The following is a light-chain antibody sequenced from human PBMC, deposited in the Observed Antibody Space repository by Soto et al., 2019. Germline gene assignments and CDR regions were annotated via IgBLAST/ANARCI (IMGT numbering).Light chain of an antibody. J-gene: IGKJ5*01. Sequence: EIVMTQSPATLSVSPGERATLSCRASQSVNSNLAWYQQKPGQAPRLLIYGASTRATGIPARFSGSGSGTDFTLTISSLEPEDFAVYYCQQRSNRITFGQGTRLEIK. CDR2: GAS. CDR3: QQRSNRIT. V-gene: IGKV3-15*01. CDR1: QSVNSN.